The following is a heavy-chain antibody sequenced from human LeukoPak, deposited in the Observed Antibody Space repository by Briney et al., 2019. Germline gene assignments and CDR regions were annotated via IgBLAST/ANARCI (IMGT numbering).Heavy chain of an antibody. Sequence: GASVKVSCKASGYTFTSYYMHWVRQAPGQGLEWMGIINPSGGSTSYAQKFQGRVTMTRDTSTSTVYMELSSLRSEDTAVYYCARGVQSGYPPYYYMDVWGKGTTVTVSS. CDR1: GYTFTSYY. CDR2: INPSGGST. CDR3: ARGVQSGYPPYYYMDV. V-gene: IGHV1-46*01. D-gene: IGHD3-3*01. J-gene: IGHJ6*03.